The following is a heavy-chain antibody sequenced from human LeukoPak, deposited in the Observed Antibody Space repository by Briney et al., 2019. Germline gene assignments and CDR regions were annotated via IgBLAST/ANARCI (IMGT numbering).Heavy chain of an antibody. Sequence: SETLSLTCAVSGYSISSGYYWGWIRQPPGKGLEWIGSIYHSGSTYYNPSLKSRVTISVDTSKNQFSLKLSSVTAADTAVYYCATLYGSSSATDAFDIWGQGTMVTVSS. V-gene: IGHV4-38-2*01. CDR3: ATLYGSSSATDAFDI. J-gene: IGHJ3*02. CDR1: GYSISSGYY. CDR2: IYHSGST. D-gene: IGHD6-6*01.